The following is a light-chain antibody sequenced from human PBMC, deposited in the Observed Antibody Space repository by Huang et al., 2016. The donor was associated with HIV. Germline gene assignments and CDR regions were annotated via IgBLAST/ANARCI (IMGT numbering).Light chain of an antibody. CDR2: GAS. Sequence: EIVLTQSPGTLSLSPGDTATLSCRASKSVISSYLAWYQQRPGQSPRLLMYGASSRATGIPDRFSGSGSVTEYTLTINSLEPEDSAVYFCQHYGRSPPFTFGPGTRLHIK. V-gene: IGKV3-20*01. J-gene: IGKJ3*01. CDR1: KSVISSY. CDR3: QHYGRSPPFT.